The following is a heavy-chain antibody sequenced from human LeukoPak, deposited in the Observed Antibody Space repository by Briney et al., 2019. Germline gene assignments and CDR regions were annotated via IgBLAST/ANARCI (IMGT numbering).Heavy chain of an antibody. V-gene: IGHV4-59*08. CDR2: IYYSGST. CDR3: ARQNYYYGSGSPSMTDY. D-gene: IGHD3-10*01. J-gene: IGHJ4*02. CDR1: GGSISSYY. Sequence: MPSETLSLTCTVSGGSISSYYWSWIRQPPGKGLEWIGYIYYSGSTNYNPSLKSRVTISVDTSKNQFSLKLSSVTAADTAVYYCARQNYYYGSGSPSMTDYWGQGTLVTVSS.